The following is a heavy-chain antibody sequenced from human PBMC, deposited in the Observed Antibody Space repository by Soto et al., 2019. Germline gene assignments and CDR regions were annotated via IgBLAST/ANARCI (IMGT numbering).Heavy chain of an antibody. CDR2: TSTDERFR. CDR1: GFTFNGYA. Sequence: QVQLVESGGGVVQPGRSLRLSCAASGFTFNGYAMHWVRQAPGKGLEWVAATSTDERFRYYADSVKGRFTISRDNSQNTLFLQMNSLRAEDTAVYYCVRQGGVSGIWYFDYWGQGALVTVSS. D-gene: IGHD6-13*01. J-gene: IGHJ4*02. CDR3: VRQGGVSGIWYFDY. V-gene: IGHV3-30*01.